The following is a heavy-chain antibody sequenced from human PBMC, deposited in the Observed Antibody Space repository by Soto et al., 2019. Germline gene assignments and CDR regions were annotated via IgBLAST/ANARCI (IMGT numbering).Heavy chain of an antibody. CDR1: GFQFSDYD. V-gene: IGHV3-48*03. Sequence: PGGSLRLSCAVSGFQFSDYDMNWVRQAPGKGLEWVSHISSSGSIVYYLDSVKGRFTISRDNAKNSLSLQMNSLRAEDTGLYYCARANGGYAPSCDHWGQGTLVTVSS. D-gene: IGHD5-12*01. CDR2: ISSSGSIV. CDR3: ARANGGYAPSCDH. J-gene: IGHJ4*02.